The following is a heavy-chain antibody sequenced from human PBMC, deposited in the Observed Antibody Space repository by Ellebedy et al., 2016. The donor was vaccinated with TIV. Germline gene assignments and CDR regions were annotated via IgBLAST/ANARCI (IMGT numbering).Heavy chain of an antibody. J-gene: IGHJ4*02. CDR2: IYTSGNT. Sequence: MPGGSLRLSCNVSGGSISSYYWNWIRQPAGKGLEWIGRIYTSGNTNYNPSLKSRVTMSVDTSKNQFSLKLSSVTAADTAVYYCAGGYSSGWTDYWGQGTLVTVSS. D-gene: IGHD6-19*01. CDR1: GGSISSYY. V-gene: IGHV4-4*07. CDR3: AGGYSSGWTDY.